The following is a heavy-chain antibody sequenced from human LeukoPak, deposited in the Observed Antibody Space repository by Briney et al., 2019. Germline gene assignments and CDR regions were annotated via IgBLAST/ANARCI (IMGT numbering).Heavy chain of an antibody. CDR1: GFTFSSYE. CDR2: ISSSGSTI. Sequence: PGRSLRLSCAASGFTFSSYEMNWVRQAPGKGLEWVSYISSSGSTIYYADSVKGRFTISRDNAKNSLYLQMNSLRAEDTAVYYCARGVGYYGSGGFDYWGQGTLVTVSS. V-gene: IGHV3-48*03. J-gene: IGHJ4*02. D-gene: IGHD3-10*01. CDR3: ARGVGYYGSGGFDY.